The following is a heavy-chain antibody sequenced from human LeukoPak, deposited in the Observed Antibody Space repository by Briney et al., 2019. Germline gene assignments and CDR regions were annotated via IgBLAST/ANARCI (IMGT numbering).Heavy chain of an antibody. CDR1: GGSFSGYY. V-gene: IGHV4-34*01. CDR2: IYHSGST. CDR3: ARVKGVRTYYYYYGMDV. D-gene: IGHD1-1*01. Sequence: PSETLSLTCAVYGGSFSGYYWSWIRQPPGKGLEWIGGIYHSGSTNYNPSLKSRVTISVDTSKNQFSLKLSSVTAADTAVYYCARVKGVRTYYYYYGMDVWGQGTTVTVSS. J-gene: IGHJ6*02.